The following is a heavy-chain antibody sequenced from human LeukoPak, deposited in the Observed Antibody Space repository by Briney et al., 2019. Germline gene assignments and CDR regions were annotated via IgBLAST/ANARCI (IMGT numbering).Heavy chain of an antibody. CDR1: GGSISSGSYY. D-gene: IGHD3-10*01. V-gene: IGHV4-61*02. Sequence: SETLSLTCTVSGGSISSGSYYWSWIRQPAGKGLEWIGRIYTSGSTNYNPSLKSRVTISVDTSKNQFSLKLSSVTAADTAVYYCAREMITMVAFDIWGQGTMVTVSS. CDR3: AREMITMVAFDI. J-gene: IGHJ3*02. CDR2: IYTSGST.